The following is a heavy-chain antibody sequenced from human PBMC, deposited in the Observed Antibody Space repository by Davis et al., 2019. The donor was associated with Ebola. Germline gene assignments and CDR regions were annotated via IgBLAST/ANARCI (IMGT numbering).Heavy chain of an antibody. CDR3: ASRGMWELFQ. D-gene: IGHD1-26*01. V-gene: IGHV3-74*01. CDR2: INSDGSST. J-gene: IGHJ4*02. Sequence: GESLKISCAASGFTFSIYWMHWVRQGPGKGLVWVSRINSDGSSTSYADSVKGRFTISRDNAKNTLYLQMNNLRAEDTAVYYCASRGMWELFQWGQRTLVTVSS. CDR1: GFTFSIYW.